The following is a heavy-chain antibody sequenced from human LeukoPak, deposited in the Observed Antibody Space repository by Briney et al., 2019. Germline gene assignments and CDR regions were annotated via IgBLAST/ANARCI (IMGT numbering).Heavy chain of an antibody. V-gene: IGHV3-21*04. D-gene: IGHD6-13*01. CDR1: GFTFSTYT. Sequence: GGSLRLSCATSGFTFSTYTMIWVRQAPGKGLEWASSIPSSTSYIYYADSVRGRFTVSRDNAKNSLYLQMNSLRAEDTALYYCAKDIAAAGTSGGYMDVWGKGTTVTISS. CDR3: AKDIAAAGTSGGYMDV. CDR2: IPSSTSYI. J-gene: IGHJ6*03.